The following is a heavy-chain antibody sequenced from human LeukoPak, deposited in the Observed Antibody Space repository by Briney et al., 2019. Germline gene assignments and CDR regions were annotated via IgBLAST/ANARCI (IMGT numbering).Heavy chain of an antibody. CDR2: FSPKTGGS. CDR3: VRDSGGSYYYPSDY. J-gene: IGHJ4*02. CDR1: GYTFIGHY. Sequence: ASVRVSCKTSGYTFIGHYMHWVRQAPGHGLEWMGWFSPKTGGSHFAQKFRGRVAMTTDTSISTAYLELSSLRSDDTAVYYCVRDSGGSYYYPSDYWGQGTLVTVSS. V-gene: IGHV1-2*02. D-gene: IGHD1-26*01.